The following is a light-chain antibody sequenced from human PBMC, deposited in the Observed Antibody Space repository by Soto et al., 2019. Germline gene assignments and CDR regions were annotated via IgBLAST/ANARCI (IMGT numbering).Light chain of an antibody. CDR2: DAS. CDR3: QQLENLPT. J-gene: IGKJ5*01. V-gene: IGKV1-33*01. CDR1: QNINNY. Sequence: DLQMNQSPSSLSASVGDRVTIXXQASQNINNYLYWYEQKPGRATKLLIYDASNLEAGVPSRFRGSGSGTDFTFTISRLQPEDIATCYCQQLENLPTFGQGTRLDIK.